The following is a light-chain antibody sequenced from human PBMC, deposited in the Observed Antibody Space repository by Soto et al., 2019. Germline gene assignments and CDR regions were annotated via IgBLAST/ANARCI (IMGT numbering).Light chain of an antibody. CDR2: GAS. Sequence: EIVLTQSPGTLSLSPGERATLSCRASQSVSSSYLAWYQQKPGQAPRLLIYGASSRATSIPDRFSGSGSGTDFTLTISRLEPEDFAVYYCQQYGNSPAFGGGTKVEIK. J-gene: IGKJ4*01. V-gene: IGKV3-20*01. CDR1: QSVSSSY. CDR3: QQYGNSPA.